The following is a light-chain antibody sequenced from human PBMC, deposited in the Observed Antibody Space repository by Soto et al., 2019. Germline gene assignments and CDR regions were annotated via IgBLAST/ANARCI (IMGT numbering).Light chain of an antibody. CDR1: QSVTNNY. J-gene: IGKJ1*01. Sequence: EIVFTQSPGTLSSSPGGRATLSCRASQSVTNNYLAWYQQKRGQAPRLLIWGASIRAADLPDRFSGGGSGTDFTLTISRLEAEDVAIYYCHQYGSSPGSFGQGTKVDIK. V-gene: IGKV3-20*01. CDR3: HQYGSSPGS. CDR2: GAS.